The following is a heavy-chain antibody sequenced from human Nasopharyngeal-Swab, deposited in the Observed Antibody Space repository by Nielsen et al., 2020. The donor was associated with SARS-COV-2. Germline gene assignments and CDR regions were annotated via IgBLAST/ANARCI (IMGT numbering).Heavy chain of an antibody. V-gene: IGHV1-3*01. Sequence: ASVKVSCKASGYTFTSYAMHWVRQAPGQRLEWMGWINAGNGNTKYSQKFQGRVTITRDTSANTAYMELSSLRSEDTAVYYCARGAYSSGWYGSYNYYYGMDVWGQGTTVTVSS. J-gene: IGHJ6*02. CDR3: ARGAYSSGWYGSYNYYYGMDV. CDR1: GYTFTSYA. D-gene: IGHD6-19*01. CDR2: INAGNGNT.